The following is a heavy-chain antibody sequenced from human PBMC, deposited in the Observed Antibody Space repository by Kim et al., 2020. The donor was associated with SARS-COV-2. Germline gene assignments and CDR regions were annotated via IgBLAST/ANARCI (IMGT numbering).Heavy chain of an antibody. V-gene: IGHV4-30-4*01. CDR2: IYYSGST. D-gene: IGHD3-10*01. J-gene: IGHJ6*01. CDR1: GGSISSGDYY. Sequence: SETLSLTCTVSGGSISSGDYYWSWIRQPPGKGLEWIGYIYYSGSTYYNPSLKGRVTISVDTSKNQFSLKLSSVTAAGTAVYYCARADGSPPMYGMDVWGQGTTVTVSS. CDR3: ARADGSPPMYGMDV.